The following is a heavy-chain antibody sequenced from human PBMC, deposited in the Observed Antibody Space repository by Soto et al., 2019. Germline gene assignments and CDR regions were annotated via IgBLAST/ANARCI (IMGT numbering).Heavy chain of an antibody. Sequence: SETLSLTCTVSGGSVSSGSYYWSWIRQPPGKGLECIGYIYYSGSTNYNPSLKSRVTISVDTSKNQFSLKLSSVTAADTAVYYCARVSCSWGLVNYFDYWGQGNLLTVSS. CDR3: ARVSCSWGLVNYFDY. CDR1: GGSVSSGSYY. J-gene: IGHJ4*02. D-gene: IGHD6-13*01. V-gene: IGHV4-61*01. CDR2: IYYSGST.